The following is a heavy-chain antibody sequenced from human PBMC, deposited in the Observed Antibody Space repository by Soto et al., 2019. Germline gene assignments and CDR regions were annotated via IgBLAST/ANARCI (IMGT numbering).Heavy chain of an antibody. J-gene: IGHJ4*02. V-gene: IGHV3-7*01. CDR2: IKQDGSEK. D-gene: IGHD3-9*01. CDR3: ARLGYYDILTGAPFDY. CDR1: GFTFSSYW. Sequence: EVQLVESGGGLVQPGGSQRLSCAASGFTFSSYWMSWVRQAPGKGLEWVANIKQDGSEKYYVDSVKGRFTISRDNAKNSLYLQMNSLRAEDTAVYYCARLGYYDILTGAPFDYWGQGTLVTVSS.